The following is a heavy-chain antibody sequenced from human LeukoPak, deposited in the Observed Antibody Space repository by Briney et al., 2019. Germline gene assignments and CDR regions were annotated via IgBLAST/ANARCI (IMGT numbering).Heavy chain of an antibody. V-gene: IGHV4-59*12. J-gene: IGHJ6*03. D-gene: IGHD3-22*01. CDR3: ARGYDSSGYYRYYYMDV. CDR2: IYYSGST. CDR1: GGSISSYY. Sequence: SETLSLTCTVSGGSISSYYWSWIRQPPGKGLEWIGYIYYSGSTNYNPSLKSRVTISVDTSKNQFSLKLSSVTAADTAVYYCARGYDSSGYYRYYYMDVWGKGTTVTVS.